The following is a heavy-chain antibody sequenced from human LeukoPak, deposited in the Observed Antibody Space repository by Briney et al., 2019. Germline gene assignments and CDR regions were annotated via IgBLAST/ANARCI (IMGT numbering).Heavy chain of an antibody. CDR2: IRSKVYGGTT. CDR3: TRFTIVGVVDAFDI. D-gene: IGHD3-3*01. V-gene: IGHV3-49*04. J-gene: IGHJ3*02. Sequence: GGSLRLSCTASGFTFGDYAMSWVRQAPGKALEWVGFIRSKVYGGTTEYAASVKVRFTISRDDSKSIAYLQMTSLKTEDAGVYYCTRFTIVGVVDAFDIWGQGTMVTVSS. CDR1: GFTFGDYA.